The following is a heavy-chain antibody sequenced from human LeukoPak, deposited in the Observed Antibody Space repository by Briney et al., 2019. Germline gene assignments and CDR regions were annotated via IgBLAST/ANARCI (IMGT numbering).Heavy chain of an antibody. CDR2: IKQDGSEK. Sequence: GGSLRLSCAASGFTFSSYWMSWVRQAPGKGLEWVANIKQDGSEKYYVDSVKGRFTISRDNDKNSLYLQMNSLSAEDTAVYYCASDDCSSISCYPTWFDPWGQGPLVTVSS. CDR3: ASDDCSSISCYPTWFDP. J-gene: IGHJ5*02. CDR1: GFTFSSYW. V-gene: IGHV3-7*01. D-gene: IGHD2-2*01.